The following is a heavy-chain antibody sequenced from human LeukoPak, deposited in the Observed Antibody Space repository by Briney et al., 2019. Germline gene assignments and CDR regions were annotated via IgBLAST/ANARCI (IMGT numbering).Heavy chain of an antibody. CDR3: TTASHLLTDYGDYSAHAFDT. D-gene: IGHD4-17*01. J-gene: IGHJ3*02. CDR2: IKSKTDGGTT. CDR1: GFTFSSYW. Sequence: GGSLRLSCAASGFTFSSYWMSWVRQAPGKGLEWVGRIKSKTDGGTTDYAAPVKGRFTISRDDSKNTLYLQMNSLKTEDTAVYYCTTASHLLTDYGDYSAHAFDTWGQGTMVTVSS. V-gene: IGHV3-15*01.